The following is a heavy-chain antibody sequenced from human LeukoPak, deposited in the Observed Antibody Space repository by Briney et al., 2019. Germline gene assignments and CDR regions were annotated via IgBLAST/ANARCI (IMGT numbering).Heavy chain of an antibody. Sequence: GRSLRLSCAASGFTFSSYAMHWVRQAPGKGLEWVAVISYDGSNKYYADSVKGRFTISRDNSKNTLYLQMNSLRAEDTAVYYCARGPYYYDSSGYFDAFDIWGQGTMVTVSS. CDR2: ISYDGSNK. D-gene: IGHD3-22*01. CDR3: ARGPYYYDSSGYFDAFDI. CDR1: GFTFSSYA. J-gene: IGHJ3*02. V-gene: IGHV3-30-3*01.